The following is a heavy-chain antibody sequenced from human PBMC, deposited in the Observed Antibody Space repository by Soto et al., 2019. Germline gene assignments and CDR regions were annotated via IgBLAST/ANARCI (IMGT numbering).Heavy chain of an antibody. Sequence: GASVKVSCKASGYTFTSYGISWVRQAPGQGLEWMGLISAYNGNTNYAQKLQGRVTMTTDTSTSTAYMELRSLRSDDTAVYYCASTRSITIFGVVTPLYMDVWGKGTTVTVSS. D-gene: IGHD3-3*01. CDR2: ISAYNGNT. V-gene: IGHV1-18*01. CDR1: GYTFTSYG. CDR3: ASTRSITIFGVVTPLYMDV. J-gene: IGHJ6*03.